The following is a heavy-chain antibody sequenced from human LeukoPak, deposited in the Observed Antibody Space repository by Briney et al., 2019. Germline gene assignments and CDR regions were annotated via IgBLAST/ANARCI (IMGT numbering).Heavy chain of an antibody. CDR2: INPNSGGT. CDR3: AREDYYDSSGYSDY. D-gene: IGHD3-22*01. J-gene: IGHJ4*02. V-gene: IGHV1-2*02. Sequence: ASVKVSCKASGYTFTGYYMHWVRQAPGQGLEWMGWINPNSGGTNYAQKFQGRVTMTRDTSISTAYMELSRLISDDTAVYYCAREDYYDSSGYSDYWGQGTLVTVSS. CDR1: GYTFTGYY.